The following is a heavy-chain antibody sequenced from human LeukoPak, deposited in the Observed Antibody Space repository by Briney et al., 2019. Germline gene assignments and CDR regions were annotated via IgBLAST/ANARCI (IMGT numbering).Heavy chain of an antibody. Sequence: SETLSLTCAVSGYSISSGCYWGWIRQPPGKGPEWIGSIYYSGSTHYNPSLKSRVTISVDTSKNQFSLKLNSVTAADTAVYYCARNDSSGYFDYWGQGTLVTVSS. D-gene: IGHD3-22*01. CDR3: ARNDSSGYFDY. CDR1: GYSISSGCY. CDR2: IYYSGST. J-gene: IGHJ4*02. V-gene: IGHV4-38-2*01.